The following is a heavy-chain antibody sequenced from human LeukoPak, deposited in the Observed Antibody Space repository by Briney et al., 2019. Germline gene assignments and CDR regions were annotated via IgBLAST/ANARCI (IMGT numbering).Heavy chain of an antibody. Sequence: GESLKISCKGSGYSFTSYWISWVRQMPGKGLEWMGRIDPSDSYTNYSPSFQGHVTISADKSISTAYLQWSSLKASDTAMYYCARHEYYDILTGNFDCWGQGTLVTVSS. CDR3: ARHEYYDILTGNFDC. D-gene: IGHD3-9*01. J-gene: IGHJ4*02. CDR1: GYSFTSYW. V-gene: IGHV5-10-1*01. CDR2: IDPSDSYT.